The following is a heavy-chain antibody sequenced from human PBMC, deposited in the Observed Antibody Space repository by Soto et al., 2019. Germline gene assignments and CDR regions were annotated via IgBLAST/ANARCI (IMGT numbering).Heavy chain of an antibody. CDR2: INSDGSST. CDR3: ARARAYSWYQGLDV. V-gene: IGHV3-74*01. CDR1: GFTFSSYW. J-gene: IGHJ6*02. Sequence: GGSLRLSCAASGFTFSSYWMHWVRQAPGKGLVWVSRINSDGSSTSYADSVKGRFTISRDNAKNTLYLQMNSLRAEDTAVYYCARARAYSWYQGLDVWGQGTTVTVSS. D-gene: IGHD2-21*01.